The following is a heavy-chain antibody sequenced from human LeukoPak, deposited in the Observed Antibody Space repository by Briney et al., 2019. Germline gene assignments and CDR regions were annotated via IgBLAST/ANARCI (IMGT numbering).Heavy chain of an antibody. CDR2: IYYSGET. Sequence: LETLSLTCTAYGGAISSSNCCWGWIRQPPGKGLEWIGSIYYSGETYYNPSLKSRVTTSLDTSKNQFSLRLSSVTAADTAVYYCARLANVAMITWGQGTLVTVSS. V-gene: IGHV4-39*01. CDR1: GGAISSSNCC. J-gene: IGHJ5*02. D-gene: IGHD5-12*01. CDR3: ARLANVAMIT.